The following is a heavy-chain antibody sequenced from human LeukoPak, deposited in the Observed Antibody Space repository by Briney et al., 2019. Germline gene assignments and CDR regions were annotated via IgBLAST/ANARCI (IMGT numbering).Heavy chain of an antibody. D-gene: IGHD3-10*01. CDR3: ARHLRGLDY. CDR2: IHYSGST. CDR1: GGSISSYY. J-gene: IGHJ4*02. V-gene: IGHV4-59*08. Sequence: SETLSLTCTVSGGSISSYYWSWIRQPPGKGLEWIGYIHYSGSTNYNPSLKSRVTISVDTSKNQFSLKLSSVTAADTAVYYCARHLRGLDYWGQGTLVTVSS.